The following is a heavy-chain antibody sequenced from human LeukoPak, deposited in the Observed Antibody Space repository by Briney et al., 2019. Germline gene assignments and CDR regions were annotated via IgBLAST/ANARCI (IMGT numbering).Heavy chain of an antibody. CDR2: ISGSGGST. Sequence: QAGGSLRLSCAASGFTFSSYAMSRVRQAPGKGLEWVSAISGSGGSTYYADSVKGRFTISRDNSKNTLYLQMNSLRAEDTAVYYCVKDLGAKTRIAVAGTVDFQHWGQGTLVTVSS. D-gene: IGHD6-19*01. V-gene: IGHV3-23*01. J-gene: IGHJ1*01. CDR3: VKDLGAKTRIAVAGTVDFQH. CDR1: GFTFSSYA.